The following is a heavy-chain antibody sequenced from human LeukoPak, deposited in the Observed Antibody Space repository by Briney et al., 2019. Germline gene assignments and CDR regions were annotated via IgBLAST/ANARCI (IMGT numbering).Heavy chain of an antibody. V-gene: IGHV3-21*04. CDR3: AKDQLNRFCSGGSCSITHDY. J-gene: IGHJ4*02. D-gene: IGHD2-15*01. CDR1: GFTFSSYS. Sequence: GGSLRLSCAASGFTFSSYSMNWVRQAPGKGLEWVSSISSSSSYIYYADSVRGRFTISRDNAKNTLYLQMNSLRAEDTAVYYCAKDQLNRFCSGGSCSITHDYWGQGTLVTVSS. CDR2: ISSSSSYI.